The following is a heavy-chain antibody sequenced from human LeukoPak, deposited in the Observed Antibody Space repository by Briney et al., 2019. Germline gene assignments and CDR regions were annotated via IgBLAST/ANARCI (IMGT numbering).Heavy chain of an antibody. CDR1: GGTFSSYA. Sequence: SEKVSCKASGGTFSSYAISWVRQAPGQGLEWMGGIIPIFGTANYAQKFQGRVTITADESTSTAYMELSSLRSEDTAVYYCARDTYYYDSSGYYFDWGQGTLVTVSS. CDR3: ARDTYYYDSSGYYFD. CDR2: IIPIFGTA. D-gene: IGHD3-22*01. J-gene: IGHJ4*02. V-gene: IGHV1-69*13.